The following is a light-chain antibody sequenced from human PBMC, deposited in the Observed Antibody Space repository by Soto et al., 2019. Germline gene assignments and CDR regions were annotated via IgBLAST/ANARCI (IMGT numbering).Light chain of an antibody. CDR2: GAS. CDR3: QQYKT. J-gene: IGKJ2*01. V-gene: IGKV3-15*01. Sequence: EIVMTQSPATLSVSPGERATLSCRAGQSVSSNLAWYQQKPGQAPRLLIYGASTRATGIPARFSGSGSGTEFTLTISSLQSEDFAVYYCQQYKTFGQGTKLEIK. CDR1: QSVSSN.